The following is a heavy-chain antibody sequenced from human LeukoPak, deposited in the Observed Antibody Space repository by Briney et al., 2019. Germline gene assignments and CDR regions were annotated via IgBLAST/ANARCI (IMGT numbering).Heavy chain of an antibody. CDR3: AGAVDKARRSSLGDAFDI. Sequence: SETLSLTCAVYGGSFSGYYWSWIRQPPGKGLEWIGEINHSGSTNYNPSLKSRVTISVDTSKNQFSLKLSSVTAADTAVYYCAGAVDKARRSSLGDAFDIWGQGTMVTVSS. D-gene: IGHD3-3*01. CDR2: INHSGST. CDR1: GGSFSGYY. J-gene: IGHJ3*02. V-gene: IGHV4-34*01.